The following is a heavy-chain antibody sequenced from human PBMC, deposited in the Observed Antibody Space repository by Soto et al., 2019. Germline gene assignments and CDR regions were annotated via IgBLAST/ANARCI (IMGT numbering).Heavy chain of an antibody. CDR2: IYYSGTT. V-gene: IGHV4-31*03. D-gene: IGHD3-22*01. J-gene: IGHJ4*02. CDR1: GASISSGGYN. Sequence: PSETLSLTCTVSGASISSGGYNWSWIRQHPGQGLEWIGFIYYSGTTYYNPSLKSRVNMSLDTSKNQFSLKLRSVTAADTAVYYCARVTAYDSSNYYYLVFDSWGQGTLVTVSS. CDR3: ARVTAYDSSNYYYLVFDS.